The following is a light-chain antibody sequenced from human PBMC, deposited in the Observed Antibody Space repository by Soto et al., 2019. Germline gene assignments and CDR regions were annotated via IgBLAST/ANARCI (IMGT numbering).Light chain of an antibody. V-gene: IGLV1-44*01. J-gene: IGLJ2*01. CDR2: SDN. CDR1: SSNIGSNS. CDR3: AAWDDSLNAL. Sequence: QAVVTQPPSASGTPGQRVTISCSGSSSNIGSNSVNWYQHLPGTAPKLLIYSDNQRPSGVPDRFSGSKSGTSASLAISGLQSEDEAEYYCAAWDDSLNALFGGGTKVTVL.